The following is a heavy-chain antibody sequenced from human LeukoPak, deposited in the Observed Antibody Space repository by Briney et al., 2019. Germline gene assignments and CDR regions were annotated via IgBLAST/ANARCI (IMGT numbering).Heavy chain of an antibody. V-gene: IGHV4-59*08. D-gene: IGHD3-22*01. J-gene: IGHJ3*02. CDR2: IYYSGST. Sequence: SETLSLTCAVYGGSFSGYYWSWIRQPPGKGLEWIGYIYYSGSTNYNPSLKSRVTISVDTSKNQFSLKLSSVTAADTAVYYCARHSSSSGYYEDAFDIWGQGTMVTVSS. CDR1: GGSFSGYY. CDR3: ARHSSSSGYYEDAFDI.